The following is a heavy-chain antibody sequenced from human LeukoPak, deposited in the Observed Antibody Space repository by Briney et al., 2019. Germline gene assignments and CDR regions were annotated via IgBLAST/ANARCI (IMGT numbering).Heavy chain of an antibody. CDR1: GFTFSSCT. V-gene: IGHV3-64D*06. CDR3: VRKYYDILTGYYYFDY. CDR2: FSSYGGST. J-gene: IGHJ4*02. Sequence: GGSLSLFCSASGFTFSSCTMHWVRQAPGEGLEFVSAFSSYGGSTYYADSAKGRFTISRDNSKNTLYLQMSSLRAEDTAVYYCVRKYYDILTGYYYFDYWGQGTLVTASS. D-gene: IGHD3-9*01.